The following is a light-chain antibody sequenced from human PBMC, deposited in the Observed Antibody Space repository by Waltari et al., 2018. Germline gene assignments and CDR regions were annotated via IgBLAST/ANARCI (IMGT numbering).Light chain of an antibody. V-gene: IGLV2-18*02. Sequence: SALTQPPSVSGSPGQSVTIPCTGTSNDVGRYNRVSWYQQSPGPAPKLIIYEVRDRPSGVPHRFSGSKSGDTASLTISGLQAEDEADYYCASYIDTTTVTFGGETKLTVL. CDR1: SNDVGRYNR. CDR3: ASYIDTTTVT. J-gene: IGLJ2*01. CDR2: EVR.